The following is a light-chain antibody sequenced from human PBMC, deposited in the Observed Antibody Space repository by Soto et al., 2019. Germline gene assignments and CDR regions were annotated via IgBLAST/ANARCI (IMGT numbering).Light chain of an antibody. V-gene: IGKV2-30*02. J-gene: IGKJ1*01. CDR3: MQGLQAPLT. Sequence: DVVMTQSPLSLPVTLGQPASISCRSNQSLVHSDGIAYFSWFQQRPGRSPRRLIYKVSNRDSGVPARFSGSGSGTDFALKISRVEAEDVGVYYCMQGLQAPLTFGQGTKVDIK. CDR1: QSLVHSDGIAY. CDR2: KVS.